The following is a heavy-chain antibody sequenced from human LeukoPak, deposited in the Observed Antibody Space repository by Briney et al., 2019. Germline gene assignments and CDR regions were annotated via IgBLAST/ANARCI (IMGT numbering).Heavy chain of an antibody. Sequence: ASVWASCKASGYTFTTNGVSWVRQAPGQGLEWLAWISPYDGDTNYTPDLQGSGTLFTNTSTSTAYNELTSLSSDDTAVYYCARLRGGIYSSSDAFDIWGQGTMVTVSS. CDR1: GYTFTTNG. D-gene: IGHD2-2*01. CDR2: ISPYDGDT. J-gene: IGHJ3*02. V-gene: IGHV1-18*04. CDR3: ARLRGGIYSSSDAFDI.